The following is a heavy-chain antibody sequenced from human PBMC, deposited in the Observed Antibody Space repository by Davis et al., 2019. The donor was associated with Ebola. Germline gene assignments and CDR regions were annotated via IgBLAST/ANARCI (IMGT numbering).Heavy chain of an antibody. CDR1: GFTFSSYG. D-gene: IGHD6-19*01. J-gene: IGHJ6*02. Sequence: PGGSLRLSCAASGFTFSSYGMHWVRQAPGKGLGWLAFIRYDGSNKQYADSVKGRFTISRDNSKTTLYLQMNSLRAEDTAVYYCAKEAAVAGDLYYYAMDVWGQGTTVTVSS. CDR2: IRYDGSNK. CDR3: AKEAAVAGDLYYYAMDV. V-gene: IGHV3-30*02.